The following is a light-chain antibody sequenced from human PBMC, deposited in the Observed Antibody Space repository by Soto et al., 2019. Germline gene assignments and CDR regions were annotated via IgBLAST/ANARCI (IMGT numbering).Light chain of an antibody. CDR1: SSDVGGYDY. V-gene: IGLV2-14*03. CDR2: DVS. J-gene: IGLJ2*01. Sequence: QSALTQPASVSGSPGQSITISCTETSSDVGGYDYVSWYQQHPGKVPKLLIYDVSHRPSGVSFRFSGSKSGNTASLTISGLQAEDEADYYCSSYTSSTTAIFGGGTKLTVL. CDR3: SSYTSSTTAI.